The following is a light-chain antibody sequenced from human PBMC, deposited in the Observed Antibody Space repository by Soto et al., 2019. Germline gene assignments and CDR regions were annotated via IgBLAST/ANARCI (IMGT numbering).Light chain of an antibody. V-gene: IGKV1-5*03. CDR2: KAS. CDR1: QSISTW. CDR3: QQYKTYPLT. J-gene: IGKJ4*01. Sequence: DIPMTQSPSTLSASVGARVTITCRASQSISTWLAWYQQKAGKAPKHLIYKASSLEGGVPSRFSCSASGTEFNINISSRQPDDFATYYCQQYKTYPLTFGGGNTVDI.